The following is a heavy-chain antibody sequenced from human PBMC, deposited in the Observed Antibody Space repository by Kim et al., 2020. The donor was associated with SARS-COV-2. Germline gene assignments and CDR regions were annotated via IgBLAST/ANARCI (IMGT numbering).Heavy chain of an antibody. CDR2: FDPEDGET. CDR3: ATPRSEGGSYYYYYGMDV. J-gene: IGHJ6*02. D-gene: IGHD3-16*01. CDR1: GYTLTELS. Sequence: ASVKVSCKVSGYTLTELSMHWVRQAPGKGLEWMGGFDPEDGETIYAQKFQGRVTMTEDTSTDTAYMELSSLRSEDTAVYYCATPRSEGGSYYYYYGMDVWGQGTTVTVSS. V-gene: IGHV1-24*01.